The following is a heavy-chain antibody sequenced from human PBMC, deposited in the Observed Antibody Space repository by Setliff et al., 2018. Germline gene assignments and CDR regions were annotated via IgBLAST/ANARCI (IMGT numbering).Heavy chain of an antibody. D-gene: IGHD4-17*01. J-gene: IGHJ4*02. CDR2: IYSSGST. CDR1: GGSISSGDYY. Sequence: PSETLSLTCTVSGGSISSGDYYWSWIRQPPGKGLEWIGYIYSSGSTNYNPSLKSRVTISVDTSKNQFSLKLSSVTAADTAVYYCAGGRRYDYGWDFDYWGQGTLVTVSS. CDR3: AGGRRYDYGWDFDY. V-gene: IGHV4-30-4*08.